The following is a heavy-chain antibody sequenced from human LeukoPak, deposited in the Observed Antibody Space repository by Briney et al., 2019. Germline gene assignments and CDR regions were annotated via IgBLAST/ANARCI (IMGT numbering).Heavy chain of an antibody. CDR3: ARDLGGSKYYYYYYGMDV. V-gene: IGHV1-18*01. CDR2: ISAYNGNT. Sequence: GASVKVSCKASGYTFTSYGISWVRQAPGQGLEWMGWISAYNGNTNHAQKLQGRVTMTTDTSTSTAYMELRSLRSDDTAVYYCARDLGGSKYYYYYYGMDVWGQGTTVTVSS. J-gene: IGHJ6*02. CDR1: GYTFTSYG. D-gene: IGHD1-26*01.